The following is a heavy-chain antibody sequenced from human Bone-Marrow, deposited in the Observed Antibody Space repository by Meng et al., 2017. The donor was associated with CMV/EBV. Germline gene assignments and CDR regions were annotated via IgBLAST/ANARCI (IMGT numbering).Heavy chain of an antibody. CDR3: AAWEAYYYGMDV. CDR2: IYYSGST. V-gene: IGHV4-59*01. J-gene: IGHJ6*02. CDR1: GGSISNYY. Sequence: SETLSLTCTVSGGSISNYYWGWIRQPPGKGLEWIGYIYYSGSTNYNPSLKSRVTISVDTSKNQFSLKLSSVTAADTAVYYCAAWEAYYYGMDVWGQGTTVSVSS. D-gene: IGHD1-26*01.